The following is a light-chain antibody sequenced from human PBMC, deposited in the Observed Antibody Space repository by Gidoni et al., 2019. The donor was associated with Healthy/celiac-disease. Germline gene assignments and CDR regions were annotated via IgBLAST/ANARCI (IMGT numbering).Light chain of an antibody. CDR3: QQYYSTPPT. V-gene: IGKV4-1*01. CDR2: WAS. Sequence: DIVMTQSPESLPVSLGERATINCKSSQSVLYSSNNKNYLAWYQQKPGQPPRLLIYWASTRESGVPDRFSGSGSGTDFTLTISSLQAEDVAVYYCQQYYSTPPTFXGXTKVEIK. CDR1: QSVLYSSNNKNY. J-gene: IGKJ4*02.